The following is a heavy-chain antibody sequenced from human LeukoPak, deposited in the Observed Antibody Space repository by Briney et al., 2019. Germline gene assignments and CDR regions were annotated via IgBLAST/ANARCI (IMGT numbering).Heavy chain of an antibody. CDR1: GFTVSTNY. CDR3: ARDSGRFDVFDI. D-gene: IGHD3-10*01. CDR2: IYSDGRT. J-gene: IGHJ3*02. V-gene: IGHV3-53*01. Sequence: GGSLRLSCAASGFTVSTNYMSWVRQAPGKGLEWASVIYSDGRTYYADSVKGRFTISRDNSKNTLYLQMNSLRAEDTAVYYCARDSGRFDVFDIWGQGTMVTVSS.